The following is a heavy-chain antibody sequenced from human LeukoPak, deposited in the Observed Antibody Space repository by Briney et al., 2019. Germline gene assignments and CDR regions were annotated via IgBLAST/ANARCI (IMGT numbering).Heavy chain of an antibody. V-gene: IGHV1-69*01. J-gene: IGHJ6*02. CDR3: ARGDIVVVPAAILYYYYGTDV. CDR1: GGTFSSYA. D-gene: IGHD2-2*02. Sequence: SVKVSCKASGGTFSSYAISWVRQAPGQGLEWMGGIIPIFGTANYAQKFQGRVTITADESTSTAYMELSSLRSEDTAVYYCARGDIVVVPAAILYYYYGTDVWGQGTTVTVSS. CDR2: IIPIFGTA.